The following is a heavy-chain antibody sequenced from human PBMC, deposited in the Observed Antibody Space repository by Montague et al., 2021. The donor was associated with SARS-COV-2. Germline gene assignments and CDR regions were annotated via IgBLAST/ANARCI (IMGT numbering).Heavy chain of an antibody. CDR1: GFSLNTRGTC. CDR2: IDWDDDK. V-gene: IGHV2-70*11. J-gene: IGHJ6*02. D-gene: IGHD3-9*01. Sequence: PALVKPTQTLTLTCSFSGFSLNTRGTCVTWIRQPPGKALEWLARIDWDDDKYYSTSLKTRLTISKDTSKNQVVLIMTNMDPADTATYYCARRNYDNFTGYDYGMDVWGQGTTVTVSS. CDR3: ARRNYDNFTGYDYGMDV.